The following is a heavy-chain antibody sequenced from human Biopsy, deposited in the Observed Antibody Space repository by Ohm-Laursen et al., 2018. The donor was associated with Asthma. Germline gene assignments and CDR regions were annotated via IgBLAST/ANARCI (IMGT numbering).Heavy chain of an antibody. CDR1: GDSFSNYA. CDR2: LLPVLGTP. D-gene: IGHD5-12*01. Sequence: SSVKVSCKASGDSFSNYAISWVRQAPGQGLEWMGALLPVLGTPDHAQMFEGRVTITADESTSTAYMELSSLSSEDTAVYYCARGYSGSDRIVYYYSGLEVWGQGTTVTVSS. V-gene: IGHV1-69*01. J-gene: IGHJ6*02. CDR3: ARGYSGSDRIVYYYSGLEV.